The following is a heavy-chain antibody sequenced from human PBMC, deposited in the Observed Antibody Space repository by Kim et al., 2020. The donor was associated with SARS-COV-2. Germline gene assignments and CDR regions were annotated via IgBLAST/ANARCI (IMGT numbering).Heavy chain of an antibody. J-gene: IGHJ6*02. CDR3: ARQLGIAAAGNWRLYYYGMDV. Sequence: GESLKISCKGSGYSFTSYWIGWVRQMPGKGLEWMGIIYPGDSDTRYSPSFQGQVTISADKSISTAYLQWSSLKASDTAMYYCARQLGIAAAGNWRLYYYGMDVWGQGTTVTVSS. CDR2: IYPGDSDT. D-gene: IGHD6-13*01. CDR1: GYSFTSYW. V-gene: IGHV5-51*01.